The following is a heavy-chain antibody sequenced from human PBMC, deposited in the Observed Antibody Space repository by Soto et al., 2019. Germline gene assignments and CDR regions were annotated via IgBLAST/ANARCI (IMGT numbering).Heavy chain of an antibody. V-gene: IGHV4-4*02. D-gene: IGHD3-16*01. J-gene: IGHJ4*02. CDR2: IYHSGST. CDR1: GGSISSSNW. CDR3: ARGEESTYYFDY. Sequence: QVQLQESGPGLVKPSGTLSLTCAVSGGSISSSNWWSWVRQPPGKGLEWIGEIYHSGSTNYNPSLNSRVTISGHKSKNQFSPKLSSVTAADTAVYYCARGEESTYYFDYWGQGTLVTVSS.